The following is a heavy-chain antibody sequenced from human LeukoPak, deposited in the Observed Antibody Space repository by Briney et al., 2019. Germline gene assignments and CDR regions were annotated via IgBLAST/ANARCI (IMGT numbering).Heavy chain of an antibody. D-gene: IGHD1-1*01. V-gene: IGHV3-23*01. Sequence: GGSLRLSCAASGFTFSSYTMSWVRQAPGKGLEWVSTITTSDGNTYYADSVKGRFTISRDNSKNTLYLQMNSLRVEDTALYYCAKVHGVPYWGQGTLVTVSS. J-gene: IGHJ4*02. CDR3: AKVHGVPY. CDR1: GFTFSSYT. CDR2: ITTSDGNT.